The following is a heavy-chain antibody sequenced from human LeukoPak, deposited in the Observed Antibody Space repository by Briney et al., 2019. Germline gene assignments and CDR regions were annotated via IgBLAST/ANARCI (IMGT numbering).Heavy chain of an antibody. V-gene: IGHV1-18*01. CDR1: GYTFTSYG. D-gene: IGHD3-16*02. Sequence: ASVKVSCKASGYTFTSYGISWVRQAPGQGLEWMGWISAYNGNTNYAQKLQGRVTMTTDTSTSTAYMELRSLRSDDTAVYYCARTLMGSYRREGYYFDYWGQGTLVTVSS. J-gene: IGHJ4*02. CDR2: ISAYNGNT. CDR3: ARTLMGSYRREGYYFDY.